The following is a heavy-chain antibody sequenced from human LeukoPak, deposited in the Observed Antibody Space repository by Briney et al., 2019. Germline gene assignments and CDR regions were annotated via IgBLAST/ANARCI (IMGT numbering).Heavy chain of an antibody. J-gene: IGHJ5*02. Sequence: PGESLKISCKGSGYSFTSYWIGWVRQPPGKGLGWMGIIYPGDSDTRYRPSFQGQVTISADKSISTAYLPWSSLKASDTAMYYCARTIAARPGYNWFDPWGRGTLVTVSS. D-gene: IGHD6-6*01. V-gene: IGHV5-51*01. CDR2: IYPGDSDT. CDR1: GYSFTSYW. CDR3: ARTIAARPGYNWFDP.